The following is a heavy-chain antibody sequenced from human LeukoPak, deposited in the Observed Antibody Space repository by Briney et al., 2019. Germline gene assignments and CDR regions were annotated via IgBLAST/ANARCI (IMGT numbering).Heavy chain of an antibody. J-gene: IGHJ3*02. CDR3: ARSTGYSTDAFDI. CDR1: GGSISSYY. Sequence: SETLSLTCTVSGGSISSYYWSWIRQPPGKGLEWIGYIYSSGSTNYNPSLKSRVTISVDTSKNQFSLKLSSVTAADTAVYYCARSTGYSTDAFDIWGQGTMVTVSS. V-gene: IGHV4-59*01. D-gene: IGHD3-9*01. CDR2: IYSSGST.